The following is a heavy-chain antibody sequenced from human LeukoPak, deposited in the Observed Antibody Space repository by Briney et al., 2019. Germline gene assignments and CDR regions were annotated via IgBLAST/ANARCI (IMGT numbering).Heavy chain of an antibody. CDR1: GGTFSNYA. J-gene: IGHJ4*02. CDR3: ARDFGRVGATTMLGY. V-gene: IGHV1-18*01. D-gene: IGHD1-26*01. Sequence: ASVKVSCKASGGTFSNYAISWVRQAPGQGLEWMGWISAYNGNTNYAQKLQGRVTMTTDTSTSTAYMELRSLRSDDTAVYYCARDFGRVGATTMLGYWGQGTLVTVSS. CDR2: ISAYNGNT.